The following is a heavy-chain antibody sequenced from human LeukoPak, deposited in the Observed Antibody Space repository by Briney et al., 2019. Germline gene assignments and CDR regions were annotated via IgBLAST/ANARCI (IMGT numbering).Heavy chain of an antibody. J-gene: IGHJ6*02. CDR2: INPNSGGT. CDR3: ARELLLWFGESPMSGYYGMDV. CDR1: GYTFTDYY. V-gene: IGHV1-2*02. D-gene: IGHD3-10*01. Sequence: ASVKVSCKASGYTFTDYYLHWVRQAPGQGLEWMGWINPNSGGTNYAQKFQGRVTMTRDTSISTAYMELSRLRSDDTAVYYCARELLLWFGESPMSGYYGMDVWGQGTTVTVSS.